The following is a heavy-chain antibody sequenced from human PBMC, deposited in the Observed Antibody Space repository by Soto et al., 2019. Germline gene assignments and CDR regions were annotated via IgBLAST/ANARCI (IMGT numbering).Heavy chain of an antibody. CDR2: ISYDGSNK. V-gene: IGHV3-30*03. Sequence: QVQLVESGGGVVQPGRSLRLSCAASGFTFSSYGMHWVRQAPGKGLEWVAVISYDGSNKYYADSVKGRFTISRDNSKNTLYLQMNSLRAEDTAVYYCARDHQQWLNWFDPWGQGTLVTVSS. J-gene: IGHJ5*02. D-gene: IGHD6-19*01. CDR3: ARDHQQWLNWFDP. CDR1: GFTFSSYG.